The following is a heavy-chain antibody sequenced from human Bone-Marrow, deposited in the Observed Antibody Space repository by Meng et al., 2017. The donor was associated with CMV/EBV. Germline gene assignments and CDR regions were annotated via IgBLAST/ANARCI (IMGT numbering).Heavy chain of an antibody. CDR3: ARARNKPTHYCDY. CDR1: GFTFSDYY. D-gene: IGHD1-14*01. J-gene: IGHJ4*02. Sequence: GESLKISCAASGFTFSDYYMSWIRQAPGKGLEWVSYISSSGSTIYYADSVKGRFTISRDNAKNSLYLQMNSLRAEDTAVYYCARARNKPTHYCDYWGQRTLVAVSS. V-gene: IGHV3-11*04. CDR2: ISSSGSTI.